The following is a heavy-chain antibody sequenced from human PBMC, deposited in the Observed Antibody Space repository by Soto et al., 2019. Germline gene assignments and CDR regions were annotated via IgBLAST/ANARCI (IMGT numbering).Heavy chain of an antibody. V-gene: IGHV4-59*01. CDR3: AREQLRNWFDP. CDR2: IYYSGST. J-gene: IGHJ5*02. CDR1: GGSISSYY. D-gene: IGHD6-6*01. Sequence: QVQLQESGPGLVKPSETLSLTCTVSGGSISSYYWSWIRQPPGKGLEWIGYIYYSGSTNYNPSLKSRVTLSVDTSKTQFSPRLSSVTAADPAVYYRAREQLRNWFDPWGQGTLVTVSS.